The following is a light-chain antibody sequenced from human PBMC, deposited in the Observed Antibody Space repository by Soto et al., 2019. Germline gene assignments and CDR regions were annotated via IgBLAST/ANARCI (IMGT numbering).Light chain of an antibody. Sequence: QSVLTQPPSVSEAPRQRVTISCSGSSSNIGNNAVNWYQQFPGKAPNLLVYYDDLLPSGVSDRFSGSKSGTSASLAISGLQSEDEADYYCAAWDDSLNGWVFGGGTKVTVL. CDR3: AAWDDSLNGWV. V-gene: IGLV1-36*01. CDR2: YDD. J-gene: IGLJ3*02. CDR1: SSNIGNNA.